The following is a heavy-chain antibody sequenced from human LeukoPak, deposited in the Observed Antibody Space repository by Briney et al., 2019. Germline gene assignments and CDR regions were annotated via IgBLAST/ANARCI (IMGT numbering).Heavy chain of an antibody. D-gene: IGHD6-19*01. V-gene: IGHV3-30*02. CDR1: GFTFSSYG. J-gene: IGHJ4*02. CDR3: ARGGKQWRGGNYFDS. Sequence: PGGSLRLSCAASGFTFSSYGMHWVRQAPGKGLEWVAFIRFDGNNKYYADSVKGRFTISRDNSKNTLYLQMNSLRAEDTAVYYCARGGKQWRGGNYFDSWGQGTLVAVSS. CDR2: IRFDGNNK.